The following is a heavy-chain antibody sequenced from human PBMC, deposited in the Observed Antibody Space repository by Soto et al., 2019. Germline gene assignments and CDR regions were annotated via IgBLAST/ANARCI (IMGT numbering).Heavy chain of an antibody. CDR1: GYTFTSYG. Sequence: GASVKVSCKASGYTFTSYGISWVRQAPGRGLEWMGWISAYNGNTNYAQKLQGRVTMTTDTSTSTAYMELRSLRSDDTAVYYCARDGTLGIAAAGDIDYYYYMDVWGKRTTVTVS. CDR3: ARDGTLGIAAAGDIDYYYYMDV. V-gene: IGHV1-18*01. CDR2: ISAYNGNT. D-gene: IGHD6-13*01. J-gene: IGHJ6*03.